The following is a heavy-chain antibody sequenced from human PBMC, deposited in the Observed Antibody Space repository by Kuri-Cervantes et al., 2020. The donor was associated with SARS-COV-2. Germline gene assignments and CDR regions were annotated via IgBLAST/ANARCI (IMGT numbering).Heavy chain of an antibody. CDR3: ARGGAYDYVWGSYRLWMDV. CDR1: GGSISSYY. J-gene: IGHJ6*02. CDR2: IYYSGST. D-gene: IGHD3-16*02. Sequence: ESLKISCTVSGGSISSYYWSWIRQPPGKGLEWIGYIYYSGSTNYNPSLKSRVTVSVDTSKNQFSLKLSSVTAADTAVYYCARGGAYDYVWGSYRLWMDVWGQGTTVTVSS. V-gene: IGHV4-59*12.